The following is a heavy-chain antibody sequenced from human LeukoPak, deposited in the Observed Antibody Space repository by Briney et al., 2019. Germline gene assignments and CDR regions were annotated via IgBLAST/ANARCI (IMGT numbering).Heavy chain of an antibody. CDR1: GFTFSSYG. V-gene: IGHV3-33*01. CDR2: IWYDGSNK. D-gene: IGHD5-12*01. CDR3: ATTKPARRYFDY. J-gene: IGHJ4*02. Sequence: GRSLRLSCAASGFTFSSYGMHWVRQAPCKGLEWVAVIWYDGSNKYYADSVKGRFTISRDNSKTTLYLQMNSMRAEATAVYYCATTKPARRYFDYWGQGILVTVSS.